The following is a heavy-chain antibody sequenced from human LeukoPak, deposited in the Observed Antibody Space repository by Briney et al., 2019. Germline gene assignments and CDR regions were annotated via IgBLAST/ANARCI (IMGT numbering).Heavy chain of an antibody. Sequence: PGRSLRLSCAASGFIFINYDMHWVRQAPGKGLGWVAIISYDGSNKYYGDSVKGRFTISRDNSKNTLYLQMNSLRAEDTAVYYCAKDHYYGSGSPNYWGLGTLVTVSS. D-gene: IGHD3-10*01. CDR2: ISYDGSNK. CDR3: AKDHYYGSGSPNY. V-gene: IGHV3-30*18. J-gene: IGHJ4*02. CDR1: GFIFINYD.